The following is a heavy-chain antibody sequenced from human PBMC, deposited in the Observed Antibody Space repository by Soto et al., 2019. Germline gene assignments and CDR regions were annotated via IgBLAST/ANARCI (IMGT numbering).Heavy chain of an antibody. D-gene: IGHD5-12*01. CDR1: GFTFSSYA. Sequence: PGGSLRLSCAASGFTFSSYAMSWVRQAPGKGLEWVSAISGSGGSTYYADSVKGRFTISRDNSKNTLYLQMNSLRAEDTAVYYCAKDNNPLVTTLIFDYWGQGTLVTGLL. CDR2: ISGSGGST. V-gene: IGHV3-23*01. J-gene: IGHJ4*02. CDR3: AKDNNPLVTTLIFDY.